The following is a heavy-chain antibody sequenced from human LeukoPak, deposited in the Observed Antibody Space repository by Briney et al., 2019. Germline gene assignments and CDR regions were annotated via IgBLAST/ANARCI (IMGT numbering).Heavy chain of an antibody. D-gene: IGHD1-7*01. CDR3: AREDDWNYEDY. V-gene: IGHV3-30-3*01. Sequence: GGSLRLSCAASGFTFSDYAIHWDRQAPGKGLEWVAVISYDGSLKFSADSVKGRFTISRDNSKNTLYLQMNSLRAEDTAIYYCAREDDWNYEDYWGQGTLVTVSS. CDR2: ISYDGSLK. CDR1: GFTFSDYA. J-gene: IGHJ4*02.